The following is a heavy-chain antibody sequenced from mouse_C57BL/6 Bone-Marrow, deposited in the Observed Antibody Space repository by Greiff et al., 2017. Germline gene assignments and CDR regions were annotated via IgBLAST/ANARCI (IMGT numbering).Heavy chain of an antibody. CDR1: GYTFTSYW. V-gene: IGHV1-59*01. CDR2: IDPSDSYT. D-gene: IGHD3-2*02. CDR3: APRQLRLRGAMDY. Sequence: VQLQQPGAELVRPGTSVKLSCKASGYTFTSYWMHWVKQRPGQGLEWIGVIDPSDSYTNYNQKFKGKATLTVDTSSSTAYMQLSSLTSEDSAVYYCAPRQLRLRGAMDYGGQGTSVTVSS. J-gene: IGHJ4*01.